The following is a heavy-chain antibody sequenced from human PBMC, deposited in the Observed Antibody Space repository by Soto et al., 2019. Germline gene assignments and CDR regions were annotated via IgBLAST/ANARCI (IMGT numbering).Heavy chain of an antibody. Sequence: SETLSLTCTVSGGSISSGDYYWSWIRQPPGKGLEWIGYIYYSGSTYYNPSLKSRVTISVDTSKNQFSLKLSSVTAADTAVYYCARVGGFGELSWGAFDYWGQGTLVTVSS. D-gene: IGHD3-10*01. CDR2: IYYSGST. V-gene: IGHV4-30-4*01. J-gene: IGHJ4*02. CDR3: ARVGGFGELSWGAFDY. CDR1: GGSISSGDYY.